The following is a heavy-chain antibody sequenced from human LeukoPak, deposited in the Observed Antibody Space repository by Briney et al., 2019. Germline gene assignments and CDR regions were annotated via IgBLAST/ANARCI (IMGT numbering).Heavy chain of an antibody. Sequence: PGGSLRLSCAASGFTFSSYSMNWVRQAPGEGLEWVSSISSSSSYIYYADSVKGRFTISRDNAKNSLYLQMNSLRAEDTAVYYCARDLLRRDGYNWHYWGQGTLVTVSS. CDR3: ARDLLRRDGYNWHY. V-gene: IGHV3-21*01. J-gene: IGHJ4*02. D-gene: IGHD5-24*01. CDR1: GFTFSSYS. CDR2: ISSSSSYI.